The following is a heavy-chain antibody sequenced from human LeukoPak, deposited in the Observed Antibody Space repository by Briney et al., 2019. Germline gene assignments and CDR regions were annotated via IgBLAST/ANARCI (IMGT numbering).Heavy chain of an antibody. Sequence: GGSLRLSCAGSGFNFGIYSMDWVRQAPGKGLEWVAYVSAGSTGIFYAASVEGRFSISRDNAQKSLYLQMNSLRAEDTAIYYCVREKGGFGFVLWGRGTLVTVSS. J-gene: IGHJ4*02. CDR1: GFNFGIYS. CDR2: VSAGSTGI. V-gene: IGHV3-48*04. D-gene: IGHD3-16*01. CDR3: VREKGGFGFVL.